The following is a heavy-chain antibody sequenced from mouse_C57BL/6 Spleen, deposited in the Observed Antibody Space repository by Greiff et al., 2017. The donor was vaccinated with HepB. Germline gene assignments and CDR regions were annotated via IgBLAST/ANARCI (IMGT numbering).Heavy chain of an antibody. J-gene: IGHJ3*01. CDR2: IDPSDSYT. D-gene: IGHD1-1*01. CDR1: GYTFTSYW. CDR3: ASGDYGSRNAY. V-gene: IGHV1-50*01. Sequence: QVQLQQPGAELVKPGASVKLSCEASGYTFTSYWMQWVKQRPGQGLEWIGEIDPSDSYTNYNQKFKGKATLTVDTSSSTAYMQLSSLTSEDSAVYYCASGDYGSRNAYWGQGTLVTVSA.